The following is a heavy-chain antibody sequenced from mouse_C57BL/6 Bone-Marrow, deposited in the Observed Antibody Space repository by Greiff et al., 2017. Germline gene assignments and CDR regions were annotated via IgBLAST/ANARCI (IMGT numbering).Heavy chain of an antibody. J-gene: IGHJ3*01. CDR1: GFTFSDFY. V-gene: IGHV7-1*01. D-gene: IGHD3-2*02. Sequence: EVQVVESGGGLVQSGRSLRLSCATSGFTFSDFYMEWVRQAPGKGLEWIAASRNKANDYTTEYSASVKGRFIVSRDTSQSILYLQMNALRAEDTAIYYCARDAQLRPFAYWGQGTLVTVSA. CDR2: SRNKANDYTT. CDR3: ARDAQLRPFAY.